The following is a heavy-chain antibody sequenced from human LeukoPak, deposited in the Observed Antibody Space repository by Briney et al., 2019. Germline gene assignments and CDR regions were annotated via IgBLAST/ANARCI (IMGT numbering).Heavy chain of an antibody. V-gene: IGHV4-38-2*02. CDR1: GYSISSGYY. CDR3: ARDSGVIMWVPSYYYYYMDV. J-gene: IGHJ6*03. D-gene: IGHD3-10*01. Sequence: SETLSLTCTVSGYSISSGYYWGWIRQPPGKGLEWIGSIYHSGSTYYNPSLKSRVTISVDTSKNQFSLKLSSVTAADTAVYYCARDSGVIMWVPSYYYYYMDVWGKGTTVTVSS. CDR2: IYHSGST.